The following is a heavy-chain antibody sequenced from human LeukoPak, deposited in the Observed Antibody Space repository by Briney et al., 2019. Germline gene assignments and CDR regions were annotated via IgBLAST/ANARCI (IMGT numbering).Heavy chain of an antibody. CDR2: IYHSGST. Sequence: SETLSLTCTVSGYSISSGYYWGWIRQPPGKGLEWIGSIYHSGSTYYNPSLKSRVTISVDTSKNQFSLKLSSVTAADTAVYYCARVMGNYDILTGYYTGTDYFDYWGQGNLVTVSS. V-gene: IGHV4-38-2*02. J-gene: IGHJ4*02. CDR1: GYSISSGYY. D-gene: IGHD3-9*01. CDR3: ARVMGNYDILTGYYTGTDYFDY.